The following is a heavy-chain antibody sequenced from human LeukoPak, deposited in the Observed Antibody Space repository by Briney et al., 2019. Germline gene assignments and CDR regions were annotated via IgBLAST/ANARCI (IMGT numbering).Heavy chain of an antibody. Sequence: GASVKVSCKASGYTFTNYYMHWVRQAPGQGLEWMGIIIPGGGSAAYAQKFQGRVTMTRDTSTSTVYMELTSLRSEDTAVYYCARGDYTNYAFFDCWGQGTLVTVSS. D-gene: IGHD4-11*01. CDR2: IIPGGGSA. CDR3: ARGDYTNYAFFDC. CDR1: GYTFTNYY. V-gene: IGHV1-46*01. J-gene: IGHJ4*02.